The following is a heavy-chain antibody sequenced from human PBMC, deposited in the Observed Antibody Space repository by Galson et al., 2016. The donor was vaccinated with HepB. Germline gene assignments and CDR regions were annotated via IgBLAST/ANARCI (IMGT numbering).Heavy chain of an antibody. CDR1: GFTFSAYA. CDR2: ISDSGGNS. CDR3: AGRHSQWPH. Sequence: SLRLSCATSGFTFSAYAMTWVRQAPGKGLEWVSLISDSGGNSYYADSVKGRFTISRDNSRNTLYLQMNSLRAEDTAVYYCAGRHSQWPHWGQGTLVTVSS. V-gene: IGHV3-23*01. J-gene: IGHJ4*02. D-gene: IGHD6-19*01.